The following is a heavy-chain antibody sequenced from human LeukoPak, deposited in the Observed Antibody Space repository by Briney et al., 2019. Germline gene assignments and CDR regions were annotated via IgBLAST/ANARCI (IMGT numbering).Heavy chain of an antibody. CDR3: ARLGDQAPVEDIVATIYRRYYFDY. J-gene: IGHJ4*02. Sequence: SETQSLTCTVSGGSISSYYWSWIRQPPGKGLEWIGYIYYSGSTNYNPSLKSRVTISVDTSKNQFSLKLSSVTAADTAVYYCARLGDQAPVEDIVATIYRRYYFDYWGQGTLVTVSS. D-gene: IGHD5-12*01. V-gene: IGHV4-59*08. CDR1: GGSISSYY. CDR2: IYYSGST.